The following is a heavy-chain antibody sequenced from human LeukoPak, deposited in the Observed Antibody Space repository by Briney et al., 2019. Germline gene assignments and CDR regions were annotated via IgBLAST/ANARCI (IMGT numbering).Heavy chain of an antibody. J-gene: IGHJ3*02. Sequence: PGGSLRLSCAASEFTFSSYWMSWVRQAPGKGLEWVANINQDGSEKYYVDSVKGRFTISRDNAKNSLYLQMNSLRAEDTAVYYCARDSGGWFRAFGGVAFDIWGQGTMVTVSS. V-gene: IGHV3-7*01. CDR2: INQDGSEK. CDR1: EFTFSSYW. CDR3: ARDSGGWFRAFGGVAFDI. D-gene: IGHD5-12*01.